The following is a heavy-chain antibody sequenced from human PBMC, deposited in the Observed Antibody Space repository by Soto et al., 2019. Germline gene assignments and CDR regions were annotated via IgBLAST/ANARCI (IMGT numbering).Heavy chain of an antibody. J-gene: IGHJ4*02. Sequence: GGSLRLSCAASGFTFSSYAMSWVRQAPGKGLEWVSPISGSGGSTYYADSVKGRFTISRDNSKNTLYLQMNSLRPEDTAVYYCARCDYYDFWSGYSYYFDYWGQGTLVTVSS. D-gene: IGHD3-3*01. CDR3: ARCDYYDFWSGYSYYFDY. V-gene: IGHV3-23*01. CDR1: GFTFSSYA. CDR2: ISGSGGST.